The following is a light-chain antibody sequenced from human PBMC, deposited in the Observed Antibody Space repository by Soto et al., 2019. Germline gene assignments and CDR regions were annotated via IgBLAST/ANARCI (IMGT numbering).Light chain of an antibody. CDR2: VNT. J-gene: IGLJ2*01. Sequence: QSVLTQPPSVSGAPGQRVTISCTGSNSNIGAGYAVTWYHHFPGTAPKLLIYVNTNRPSGVPDRFSGSKSGSSASLAITGLQAEDGADYYCQSYDSSLIGLIFGLGTKLTVL. CDR1: NSNIGAGYA. CDR3: QSYDSSLIGLI. V-gene: IGLV1-40*01.